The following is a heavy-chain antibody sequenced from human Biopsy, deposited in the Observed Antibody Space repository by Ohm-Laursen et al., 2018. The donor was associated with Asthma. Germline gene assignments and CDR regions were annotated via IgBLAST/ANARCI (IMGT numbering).Heavy chain of an antibody. D-gene: IGHD2-15*01. V-gene: IGHV4-59*07. CDR3: AGFCSGGNCPDH. Sequence: SDTLSLTCTVSGVSIRSYYWTWIRQPPGKGLEWIGNIHYSGSTYSNPSLKSRVTISVDTSKKQISLRLSSVIAADTAVYYCAGFCSGGNCPDHWGQGTWSPSPQ. CDR2: IHYSGST. CDR1: GVSIRSYY. J-gene: IGHJ4*02.